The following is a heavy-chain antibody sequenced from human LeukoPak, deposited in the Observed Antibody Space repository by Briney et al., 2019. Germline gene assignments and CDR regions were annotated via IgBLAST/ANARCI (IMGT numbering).Heavy chain of an antibody. CDR1: GYTFTSHF. CDR2: INPRGGST. V-gene: IGHV1-46*01. CDR3: AREFPDYYYYYMDV. J-gene: IGHJ6*03. Sequence: ASVKVSCKASGYTFTSHFMHWVRQAPGQGLEWMGIINPRGGSTSYTQKFQGRVTMTRDTSTSTVYMELSSLRSEDTAVYYCAREFPDYYYYYMDVWGKGTTVTVSS.